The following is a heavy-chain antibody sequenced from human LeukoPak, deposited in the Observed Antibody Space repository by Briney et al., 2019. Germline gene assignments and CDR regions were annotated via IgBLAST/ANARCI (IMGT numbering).Heavy chain of an antibody. V-gene: IGHV4-59*08. CDR2: IYYSGST. D-gene: IGHD1-26*01. Sequence: PSETLSLTCTVSGDSISGFYWSWIRQPPGKGLEWIGYIYYSGSTNYNPSLKSRVTISVDTSKSQFSLKLSSVTAADTAVYYCARELLGATTDYWGQGTLVTVSS. CDR1: GDSISGFY. J-gene: IGHJ4*02. CDR3: ARELLGATTDY.